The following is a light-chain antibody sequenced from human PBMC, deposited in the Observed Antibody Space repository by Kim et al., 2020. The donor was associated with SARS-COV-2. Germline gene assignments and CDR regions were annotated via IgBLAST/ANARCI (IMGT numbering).Light chain of an antibody. V-gene: IGLV3-19*01. Sequence: SSDLTQDPAVSVALGQTVRITCQGDSLRSYYASWYQQKPGQAPVLVIYGKNNRPSGIPDRFSGSSSGNTASLTITGAQAEDEADYYCNSRDSSGNRVFGTGTKVTVL. CDR2: GKN. J-gene: IGLJ1*01. CDR1: SLRSYY. CDR3: NSRDSSGNRV.